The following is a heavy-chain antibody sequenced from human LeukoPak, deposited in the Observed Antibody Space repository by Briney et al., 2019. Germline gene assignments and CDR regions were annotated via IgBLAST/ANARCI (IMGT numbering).Heavy chain of an antibody. Sequence: SETLSLTCTVSGGSISSYYWSWIRQPPGKGLEWIGYIYTSGSTNYNPSLKSRVAISVDTSKNQFSLKLSSVTAADTAVYYCARLAVADYYYYYYMDVWGKGTTVTVSS. CDR3: ARLAVADYYYYYYMDV. D-gene: IGHD6-19*01. V-gene: IGHV4-4*09. CDR1: GGSISSYY. J-gene: IGHJ6*03. CDR2: IYTSGST.